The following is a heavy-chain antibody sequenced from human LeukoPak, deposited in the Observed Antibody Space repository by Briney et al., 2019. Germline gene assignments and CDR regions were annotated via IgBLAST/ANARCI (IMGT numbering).Heavy chain of an antibody. Sequence: SETLSLTCAVYGGSFSGYYWSWIRQPPGKGLEWIGEINRSGSTNYNPSLKSRVTISVDTSKNQFSLKLSSVTAADTAVYYCARGRGVEMATIETYYFDYWGQGTLVTVSS. CDR3: ARGRGVEMATIETYYFDY. V-gene: IGHV4-34*01. D-gene: IGHD5-24*01. CDR2: INRSGST. CDR1: GGSFSGYY. J-gene: IGHJ4*02.